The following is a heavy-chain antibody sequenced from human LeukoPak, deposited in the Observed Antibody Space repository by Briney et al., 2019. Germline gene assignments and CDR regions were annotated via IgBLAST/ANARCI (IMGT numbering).Heavy chain of an antibody. CDR2: VIPIFGTA. J-gene: IGHJ6*03. CDR1: GGTFSSYA. D-gene: IGHD6-13*01. Sequence: ASVKVSCKASGGTFSSYAISWVRQAPGQGLEWMGGVIPIFGTANYAQKFQGRVTITADESTSTAYMELSSLRSEDTAVYYCARGGAAAGTRYYYMDVWGKGTTVTISS. CDR3: ARGGAAAGTRYYYMDV. V-gene: IGHV1-69*13.